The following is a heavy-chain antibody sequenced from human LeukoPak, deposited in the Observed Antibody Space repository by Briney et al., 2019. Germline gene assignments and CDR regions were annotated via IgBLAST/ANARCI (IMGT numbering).Heavy chain of an antibody. J-gene: IGHJ6*02. CDR3: ARDEGATTPGSMDV. V-gene: IGHV3-11*06. Sequence: PGGSLRLSCAASGFTFSDYYMSWIRQAPGKGLEWISYISSSSSYTNYADSVKGRFTVSRDNAKNSLYLQMNSLRDEDTAVYYCARDEGATTPGSMDVWGQGTTVTVSS. CDR2: ISSSSSYT. D-gene: IGHD1-26*01. CDR1: GFTFSDYY.